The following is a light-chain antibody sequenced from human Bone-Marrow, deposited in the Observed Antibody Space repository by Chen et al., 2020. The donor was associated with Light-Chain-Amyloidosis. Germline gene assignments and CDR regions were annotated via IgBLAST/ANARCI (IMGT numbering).Light chain of an antibody. CDR2: DDS. CDR1: NIGSTS. J-gene: IGLJ3*02. V-gene: IGLV3-21*02. Sequence: SYVLTQPSSVSVAPGQTATIACGGNNIGSTSVYWYQQTPGQAPRLVVYDDSDRPSGIPERLSGSNYGKSATLTISRVEAGDEADYYCQVWDRSSDRPVFGGGTKLNVL. CDR3: QVWDRSSDRPV.